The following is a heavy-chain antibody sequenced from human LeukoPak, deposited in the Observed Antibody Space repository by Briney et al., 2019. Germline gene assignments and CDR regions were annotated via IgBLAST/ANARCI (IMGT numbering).Heavy chain of an antibody. D-gene: IGHD3-9*01. CDR2: IYHSGST. CDR1: GGSISSSNW. J-gene: IGHJ3*02. CDR3: ASVGYYDILTGSSTYAFDI. Sequence: PSETLSLTCAVSGGSISSSNWWSWVRQPPGKGLEWTGEIYHSGSTNYNPSLKSRVTISVDKSKNQFSLKLSSVTAADTAMYYCASVGYYDILTGSSTYAFDIWGQGTMVTVSS. V-gene: IGHV4-4*02.